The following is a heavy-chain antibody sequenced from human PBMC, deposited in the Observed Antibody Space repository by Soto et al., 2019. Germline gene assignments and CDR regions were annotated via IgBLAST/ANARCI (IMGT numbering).Heavy chain of an antibody. CDR3: ARRALSHAFVDY. Sequence: GRSLRLSCAVSEFTFNIYSINWVSQAPGKGLEWISYISSGSDTKYYADSVGGRFTVSRDNAKNSLSLQMNRLRAEDTAVYFCARRALSHAFVDYWGQGALVTVSS. V-gene: IGHV3-48*01. D-gene: IGHD3-10*01. CDR2: ISSGSDTK. J-gene: IGHJ4*02. CDR1: EFTFNIYS.